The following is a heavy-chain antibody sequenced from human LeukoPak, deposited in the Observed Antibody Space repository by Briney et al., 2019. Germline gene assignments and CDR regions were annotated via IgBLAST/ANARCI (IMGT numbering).Heavy chain of an antibody. CDR1: GYSISSGYY. D-gene: IGHD3-3*01. CDR2: IYHSGST. J-gene: IGHJ5*02. Sequence: SETLSLTCAVSGYSISSGYYWGRIRQPPGKGLEWIGSIYHSGSTYYNPSLKSRVTISVDTSKNQFSLKLSSVTAADTAEYYCARLGYDFWSGYDRDWFDPWGQGNLVTVSS. V-gene: IGHV4-38-2*01. CDR3: ARLGYDFWSGYDRDWFDP.